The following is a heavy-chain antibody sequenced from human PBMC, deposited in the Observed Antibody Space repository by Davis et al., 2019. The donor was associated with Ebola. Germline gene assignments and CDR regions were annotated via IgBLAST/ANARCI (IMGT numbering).Heavy chain of an antibody. CDR2: IYPGDSDT. CDR3: ARQGVVVVAATINWFDP. Sequence: KVSCKGSGYRFPSYWIGWVRQMPGKGLEWMGIIYPGDSDTRYSPSFQGQVTISADKSISTAYLQWSSLKASDTALYYCARQGVVVVAATINWFDPWGQGTLVTVSS. D-gene: IGHD2-15*01. V-gene: IGHV5-51*01. CDR1: GYRFPSYW. J-gene: IGHJ5*02.